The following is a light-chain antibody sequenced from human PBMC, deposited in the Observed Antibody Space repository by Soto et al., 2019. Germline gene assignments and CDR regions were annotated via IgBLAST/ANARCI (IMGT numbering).Light chain of an antibody. V-gene: IGLV2-8*01. CDR3: SSFVGGDSFDVI. CDR2: VVI. CDR1: GSDIGAYNY. Sequence: QTALTQPPSASGSPGQSVTISCTGTGSDIGAYNYVSWYQQYPGKAPKVMIYVVIKRPSGVPDRFSGSKSGNTASLTVSGLRADDEAVYYCSSFVGGDSFDVIFGGGTKLTVL. J-gene: IGLJ2*01.